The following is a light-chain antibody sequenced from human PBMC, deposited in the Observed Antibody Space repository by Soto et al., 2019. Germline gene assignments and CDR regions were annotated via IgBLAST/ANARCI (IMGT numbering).Light chain of an antibody. CDR1: QSVDSS. Sequence: EIVLTQSPATLSVSPGERATLSCRASQSVDSSLAWYQQKPGQAPRLLIYGASTRATGITATFSGSGSGTEFTLTINSLQSEDSAVYYCHQYYNWPLTFGGGTKVEIK. CDR2: GAS. J-gene: IGKJ4*01. CDR3: HQYYNWPLT. V-gene: IGKV3-15*01.